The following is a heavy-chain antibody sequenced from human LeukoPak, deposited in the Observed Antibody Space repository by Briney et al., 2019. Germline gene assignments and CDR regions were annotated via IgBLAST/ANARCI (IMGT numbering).Heavy chain of an antibody. CDR3: AATPPYYYDSSGYYYDWYFDL. J-gene: IGHJ2*01. CDR1: GFTFTSSA. CDR2: IFVGSGNT. Sequence: GTSVKVSCTASGFTFTSSAMQWVRQARGQRLEWIGWIFVGSGNTNYAQKFQERVTITRDMSTSTAYMELSSLRSEDTAVYYCAATPPYYYDSSGYYYDWYFDLWGRGTLVTVSS. D-gene: IGHD3-22*01. V-gene: IGHV1-58*02.